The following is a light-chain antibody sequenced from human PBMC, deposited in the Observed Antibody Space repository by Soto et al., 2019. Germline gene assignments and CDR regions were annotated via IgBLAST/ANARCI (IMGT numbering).Light chain of an antibody. Sequence: QSALTQPASVSGSPGQSITISCTGTSSDVGNYNYVSWYQQYPGRVPKLLIYMVSNRPSGVSTRFSGSKSGNTASLTISGLQAEDEADYFCTSPTPGSLYVFGTGTKLTVL. J-gene: IGLJ1*01. CDR2: MVS. CDR3: TSPTPGSLYV. CDR1: SSDVGNYNY. V-gene: IGLV2-14*01.